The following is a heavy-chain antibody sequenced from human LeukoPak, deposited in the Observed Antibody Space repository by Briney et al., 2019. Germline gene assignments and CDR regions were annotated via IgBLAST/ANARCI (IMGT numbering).Heavy chain of an antibody. Sequence: SETLSLTCTVSGGSISSYYWSWVRQPPGKALEWIGYIYYSGGTNYNPSLKSRVTISVDTSKDQFYLKLSSVTAADTAVYYCAKDHKWELYDAFDIWGQGTMVTVSS. J-gene: IGHJ3*02. CDR3: AKDHKWELYDAFDI. V-gene: IGHV4-59*12. CDR2: IYYSGGT. CDR1: GGSISSYY. D-gene: IGHD1-26*01.